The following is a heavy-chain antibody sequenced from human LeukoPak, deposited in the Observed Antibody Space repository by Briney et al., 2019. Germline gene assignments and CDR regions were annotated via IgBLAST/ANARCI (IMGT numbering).Heavy chain of an antibody. Sequence: GASVKVSFKASGGTFSSYAIGWVRQAPGQGLEWMGGIIPIFGTANYAQKFQGRVTITADESTSTAYMELSSLRSEDTAVYYCARAYWGSGSLISTFDYWGQGTLVTVSS. CDR3: ARAYWGSGSLISTFDY. CDR1: GGTFSSYA. V-gene: IGHV1-69*13. CDR2: IIPIFGTA. J-gene: IGHJ4*02. D-gene: IGHD1-26*01.